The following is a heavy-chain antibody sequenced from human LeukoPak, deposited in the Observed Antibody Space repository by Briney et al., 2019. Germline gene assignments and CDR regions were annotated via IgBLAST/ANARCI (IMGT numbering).Heavy chain of an antibody. V-gene: IGHV3-72*01. CDR3: ARRPSHYYDSDGWFDP. CDR1: GFTFSDHY. CDR2: TRNKANSYTT. Sequence: PGGSLRLSCAASGFTFSDHYMDWVRQAPGKGLEWVGRTRNKANSYTTEYAASVKGRFTISRDDSKNSLYLQMNSLRADDTAVYYCARRPSHYYDSDGWFDPWGQGTLVTVSS. D-gene: IGHD3-22*01. J-gene: IGHJ5*02.